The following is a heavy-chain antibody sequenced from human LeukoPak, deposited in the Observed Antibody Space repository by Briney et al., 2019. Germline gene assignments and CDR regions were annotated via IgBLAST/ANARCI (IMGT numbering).Heavy chain of an antibody. D-gene: IGHD3-3*01. CDR1: GFTFSTYA. V-gene: IGHV3-23*01. CDR2: ISGSGGST. Sequence: PGGSLRLSCTASGFTFSTYAMSWVRQAPGEGLEWVSGISGSGGSTYYTDSVKGRFTISRDNSKNTLHLQMNSLRAEDTAVYYCARVDQLRFLEWLSGPLDYWGQGTLVTVSS. J-gene: IGHJ4*02. CDR3: ARVDQLRFLEWLSGPLDY.